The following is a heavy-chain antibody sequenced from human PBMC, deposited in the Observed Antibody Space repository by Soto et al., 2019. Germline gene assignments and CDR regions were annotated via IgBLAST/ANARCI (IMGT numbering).Heavy chain of an antibody. V-gene: IGHV3-23*01. J-gene: IGHJ4*02. CDR3: AKDNGSGSYPDY. D-gene: IGHD3-10*01. Sequence: EVQLLESGGGLVQPGGSLRLSCAASGFTFSSYAMSWVRQAPGKGLEWVSAISGSGGSTYYADSVKGRFTISRDNSKNTLYLQMNSLRAEDTPVYYCAKDNGSGSYPDYWGQGTLVTVSS. CDR1: GFTFSSYA. CDR2: ISGSGGST.